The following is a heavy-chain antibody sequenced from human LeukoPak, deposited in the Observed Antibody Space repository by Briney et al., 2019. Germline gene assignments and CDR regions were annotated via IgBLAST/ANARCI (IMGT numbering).Heavy chain of an antibody. D-gene: IGHD3-22*01. V-gene: IGHV3-11*01. CDR3: ARDPIPNTYYYDSTFYFDY. J-gene: IGHJ4*02. Sequence: GGSLRLSCAASGFTFSDYYMSWIRQAPGKGLEWVSYISSSGSTIYYADSVKGRFTISRDNAKNSLYLQMNSLRAEDTAVYYCARDPIPNTYYYDSTFYFDYWGQGTLVTVSS. CDR2: ISSSGSTI. CDR1: GFTFSDYY.